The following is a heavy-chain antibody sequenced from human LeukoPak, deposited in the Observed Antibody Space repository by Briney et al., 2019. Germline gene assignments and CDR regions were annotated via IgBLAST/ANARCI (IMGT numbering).Heavy chain of an antibody. Sequence: SETLSLTCTVSGGSISGSSYSWGWIRQPPGKGLEWIAAIFFTGSTYYNPSLKGRVTISVDTSKKEFSMKLTSVTAADTAVYYCVRLHDSRGPDKWGQGTLVTVSA. CDR2: IFFTGST. CDR3: VRLHDSRGPDK. D-gene: IGHD3-22*01. V-gene: IGHV4-39*01. J-gene: IGHJ4*02. CDR1: GGSISGSSYS.